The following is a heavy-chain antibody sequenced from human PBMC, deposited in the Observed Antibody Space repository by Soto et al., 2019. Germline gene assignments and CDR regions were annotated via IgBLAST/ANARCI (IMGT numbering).Heavy chain of an antibody. CDR3: ARDASGYSSGWPSYY. CDR2: ISAYNGNT. V-gene: IGHV1-18*04. CDR1: GYTFTSYG. D-gene: IGHD6-19*01. J-gene: IGHJ4*02. Sequence: QVQLVQSGAEVKKPGASVKVSCKASGYTFTSYGISWVRQAPGQGLEGMGWISAYNGNTNYAQKLQGRVTMTTDTSTSTAYMELRSLRSDDTAVYYCARDASGYSSGWPSYYWGQGTLVTVSS.